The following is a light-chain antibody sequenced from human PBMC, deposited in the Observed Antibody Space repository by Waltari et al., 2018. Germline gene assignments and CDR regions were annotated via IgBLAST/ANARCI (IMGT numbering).Light chain of an antibody. CDR1: QGISNY. Sequence: IQVTQAPSSPSASVGDSVTITCRASQGISNYLSWYQQKPGKSPKRLIYGASSLESGVPSRFSGSGSGTEFTLTISSLQSEDFAAYYCLQYNSKPWTFGQGTKVEIK. V-gene: IGKV1-17*01. CDR3: LQYNSKPWT. J-gene: IGKJ1*01. CDR2: GAS.